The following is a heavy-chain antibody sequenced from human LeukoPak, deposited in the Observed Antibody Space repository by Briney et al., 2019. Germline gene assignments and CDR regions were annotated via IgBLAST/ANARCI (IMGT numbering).Heavy chain of an antibody. J-gene: IGHJ4*02. Sequence: GGSLRLSCSASGFTFSNFWMTWVRQAPGKGLECLANISPDGREKYYMDSVKGRFTISRDNTKNSLYLQMSSLRAEDTAVYYCARDLNWDSHCGRGTLVTVSS. V-gene: IGHV3-7*01. CDR1: GFTFSNFW. D-gene: IGHD1-26*01. CDR2: ISPDGREK. CDR3: ARDLNWDSH.